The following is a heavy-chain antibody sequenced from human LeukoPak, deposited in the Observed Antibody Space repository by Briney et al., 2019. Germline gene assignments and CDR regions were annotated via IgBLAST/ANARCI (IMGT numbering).Heavy chain of an antibody. D-gene: IGHD1-26*01. Sequence: PGGSLRLSCAVSGITLSNYGMSWVRQAPGKGLEWVAGISDSGGRTNYADSVKGRFTISRDNAKNTLYLQMNSLRAEDTAVYYCARVAVGAWYWGQGTLVTVSS. J-gene: IGHJ4*02. CDR2: ISDSGGRT. CDR3: ARVAVGAWY. V-gene: IGHV3-23*01. CDR1: GITLSNYG.